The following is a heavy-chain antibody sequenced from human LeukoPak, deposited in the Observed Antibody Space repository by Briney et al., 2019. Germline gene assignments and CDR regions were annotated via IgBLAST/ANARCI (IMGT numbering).Heavy chain of an antibody. CDR2: IYTSGST. Sequence: PSETLSLTCTVSGGSISSYYWSWIRQPAGKGLEWIGRIYTSGSTNYNPSLKSRVTMSVDTSKNQFSLKLSSVTAADTAVYYCARLHGAYYDSSGYSVNAFDIWGQGTMVTVSS. D-gene: IGHD3-22*01. V-gene: IGHV4-4*07. CDR3: ARLHGAYYDSSGYSVNAFDI. J-gene: IGHJ3*02. CDR1: GGSISSYY.